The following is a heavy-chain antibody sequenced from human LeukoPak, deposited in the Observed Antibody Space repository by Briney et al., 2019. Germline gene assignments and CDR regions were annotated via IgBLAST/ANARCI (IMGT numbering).Heavy chain of an antibody. V-gene: IGHV4-34*01. Sequence: SETLSLTCAVYGGSFSGYYWSWIRQPPGKGLEWIGEINHSGSTNYNPSLKSRVTISVDTSKNQFSLKLSSVTAADTAVYYCARGPYGDGTYYFDYWGQGTLVTVSP. CDR1: GGSFSGYY. CDR3: ARGPYGDGTYYFDY. D-gene: IGHD4-17*01. J-gene: IGHJ4*02. CDR2: INHSGST.